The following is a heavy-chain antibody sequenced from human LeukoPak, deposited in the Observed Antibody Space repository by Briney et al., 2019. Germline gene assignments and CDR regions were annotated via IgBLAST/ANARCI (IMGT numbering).Heavy chain of an antibody. Sequence: SETLSLTCDVYGGSFSGYYWSWIRPPPGKGLEWIGEINHSGSTNYNPSLKSRVTISVDTSKNQFSLKLSSVTAADTAVYYCARRSSGPTKAFDIWGQGTMVTVSS. V-gene: IGHV4-34*01. CDR3: ARRSSGPTKAFDI. J-gene: IGHJ3*02. CDR2: INHSGST. CDR1: GGSFSGYY. D-gene: IGHD3-22*01.